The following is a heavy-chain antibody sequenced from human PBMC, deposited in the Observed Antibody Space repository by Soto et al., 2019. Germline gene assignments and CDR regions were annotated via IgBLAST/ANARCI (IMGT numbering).Heavy chain of an antibody. Sequence: NPSETVSLTCTVSGGSISGYYWSWIRQPPGKGLEWIGYIYYSGSTNYNPSLKSRVTISVDTSKNQFSLKLSSVTAADTAVYYCARDPIGYGGWFDPRGQGTLVTVSS. CDR3: ARDPIGYGGWFDP. D-gene: IGHD5-12*01. J-gene: IGHJ5*02. V-gene: IGHV4-59*13. CDR2: IYYSGST. CDR1: GGSISGYY.